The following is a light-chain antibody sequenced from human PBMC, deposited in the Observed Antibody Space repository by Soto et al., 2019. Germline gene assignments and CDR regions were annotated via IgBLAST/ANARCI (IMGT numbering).Light chain of an antibody. CDR3: AAWDDSLNAVV. CDR2: TNH. CDR1: ASNLGGNP. J-gene: IGLJ2*01. Sequence: QPVLTQPPSVSGTPGQKVSISCSGSASNLGGNPVNWYQHLPGAAPKLLIYTNHQRPSGVPDRFSGSKSGTSASLAISGLRSEDEADFCCAAWDDSLNAVVFGGGTKVTVL. V-gene: IGLV1-44*01.